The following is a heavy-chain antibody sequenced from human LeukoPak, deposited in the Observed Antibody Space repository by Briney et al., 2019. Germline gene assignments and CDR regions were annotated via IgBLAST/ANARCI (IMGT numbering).Heavy chain of an antibody. CDR1: GFPFSDYY. CDR2: ISSSGSTI. Sequence: PGASLRLSCAASGFPFSDYYMSWIRQAPGKGLEWVSYISSSGSTIYYADSVKGRFTISRDNAKNSLYLQMNSLRAEDTAVYYCARDEIAAAGWYFDLWGRGTLVTVSS. CDR3: ARDEIAAAGWYFDL. J-gene: IGHJ2*01. D-gene: IGHD6-13*01. V-gene: IGHV3-11*01.